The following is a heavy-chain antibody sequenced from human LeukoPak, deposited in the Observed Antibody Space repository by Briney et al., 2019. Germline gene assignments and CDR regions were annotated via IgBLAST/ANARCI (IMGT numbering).Heavy chain of an antibody. CDR3: ARDLGAGAYSYGLTN. CDR2: IYSGGST. D-gene: IGHD5-18*01. Sequence: GGSLRLSCAATGFTFSTYSMSWVRQAPGKGLEWVSVIYSGGSTYYADSVKGRFTISRDNSKNTLYLQMNSLRAEDTAVYYCARDLGAGAYSYGLTNWGQGTLVTVSS. CDR1: GFTFSTYS. V-gene: IGHV3-53*01. J-gene: IGHJ4*02.